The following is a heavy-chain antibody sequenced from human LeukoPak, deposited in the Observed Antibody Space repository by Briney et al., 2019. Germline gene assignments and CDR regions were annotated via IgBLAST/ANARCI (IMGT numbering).Heavy chain of an antibody. J-gene: IGHJ4*02. D-gene: IGHD1-7*01. CDR3: ARDFWNYEFDY. Sequence: ASVKVSCKASGGTFSSYAISWVRQAPGQGLEWMGWISAYNGNTNCAQKLQGRVTMTTDTSTSTAYMELRSLRSDDTAVYYCARDFWNYEFDYWGQGTLVTVSS. V-gene: IGHV1-18*01. CDR1: GGTFSSYA. CDR2: ISAYNGNT.